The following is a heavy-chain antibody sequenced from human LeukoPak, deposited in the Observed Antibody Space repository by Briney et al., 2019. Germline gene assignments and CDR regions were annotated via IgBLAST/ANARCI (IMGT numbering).Heavy chain of an antibody. V-gene: IGHV4-59*01. CDR1: GGSINSNY. CDR3: AALYYYGSGSYEAVFDY. CDR2: IYYSGST. Sequence: SETLSLTCTVSGGSINSNYWSWIRQPPGKGLEWIGYIYYSGSTNYNPSLKSRVTISVDTSKNQFSLKLSSVTAADTAVYYCAALYYYGSGSYEAVFDYWGQGTLVTVSS. D-gene: IGHD3-10*01. J-gene: IGHJ4*02.